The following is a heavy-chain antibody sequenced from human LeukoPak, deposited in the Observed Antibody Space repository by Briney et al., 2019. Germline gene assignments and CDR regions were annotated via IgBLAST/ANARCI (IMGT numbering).Heavy chain of an antibody. Sequence: ASVKVSYKASGYTFISYAMNWVRQAPGQGLEWMGGIIPIFGTANYAQKFQGRVTITADESTSTAYMELSSLRSEDTAVYYCASYYCDSSGYAFDYWGQGTLVTVSS. CDR3: ASYYCDSSGYAFDY. D-gene: IGHD3-22*01. V-gene: IGHV1-69*13. CDR2: IIPIFGTA. CDR1: GYTFISYA. J-gene: IGHJ4*02.